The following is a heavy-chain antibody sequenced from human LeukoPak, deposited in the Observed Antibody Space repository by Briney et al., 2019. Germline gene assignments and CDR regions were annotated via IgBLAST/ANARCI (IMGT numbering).Heavy chain of an antibody. CDR3: ARGAWELVWFDP. CDR1: GGSISSYY. J-gene: IGHJ5*02. D-gene: IGHD1-26*01. CDR2: IYYSGST. Sequence: SETLSLTCTVSGGSISSYYWSWIRQPPGKGLEWIGYIYYSGSTNYNPSLKSRVTISVDTSKNQFSLKLSSVTAADTAVYYCARGAWELVWFDPWGQGTLVTVSS. V-gene: IGHV4-59*01.